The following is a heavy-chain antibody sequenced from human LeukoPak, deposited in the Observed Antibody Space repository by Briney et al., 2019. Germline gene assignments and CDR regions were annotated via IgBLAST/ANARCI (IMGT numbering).Heavy chain of an antibody. D-gene: IGHD6-13*01. CDR2: ISYDGSNK. CDR1: GFTFRSYA. CDR3: ATGYLAAAGALDY. Sequence: GRSLRLSCAASGFTFRSYAMHWVRQAPGKGLEWVAVISYDGSNKYYADSVKGRFTISRDNSKNTLYLQMNSLRAEDTAVYYCATGYLAAAGALDYWGQGTLVTVSS. V-gene: IGHV3-30-3*01. J-gene: IGHJ4*02.